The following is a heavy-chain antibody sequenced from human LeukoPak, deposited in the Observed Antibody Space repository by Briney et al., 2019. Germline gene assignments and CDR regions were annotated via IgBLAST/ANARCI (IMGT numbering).Heavy chain of an antibody. Sequence: SQTLSLTCTVSGGSISSGSYYWSWIRQPAGKGLEWIGRIYTSGSTNYNPSLKSRVTISVDTSKNQFSLKLSSVTAADTAVYFCARDEGSSYPFDYWGQGTLVTVSS. D-gene: IGHD2-2*01. V-gene: IGHV4-61*02. CDR3: ARDEGSSYPFDY. CDR1: GGSISSGSYY. J-gene: IGHJ4*02. CDR2: IYTSGST.